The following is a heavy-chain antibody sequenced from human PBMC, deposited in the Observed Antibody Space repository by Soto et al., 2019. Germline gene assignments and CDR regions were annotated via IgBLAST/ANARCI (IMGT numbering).Heavy chain of an antibody. J-gene: IGHJ6*03. Sequence: VGSLRLSCAASGFTFSSYGMHWVRQAPGKGLEWVAAISYDGSNKYYADSVKGRFTISRDNSKNTLYLQMNSLRAEDTAVYYCAKDPNSSSYYYYYMDVWGKGTTVTVSS. V-gene: IGHV3-30*18. CDR3: AKDPNSSSYYYYYMDV. CDR1: GFTFSSYG. CDR2: ISYDGSNK. D-gene: IGHD6-6*01.